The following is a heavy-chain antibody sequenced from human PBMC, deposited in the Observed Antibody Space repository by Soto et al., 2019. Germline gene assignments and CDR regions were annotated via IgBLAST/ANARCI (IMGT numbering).Heavy chain of an antibody. D-gene: IGHD4-4*01. J-gene: IGHJ4*02. V-gene: IGHV3-7*03. CDR3: AGWGGHDYNY. CDR1: GFTFTDFY. CDR2: IRPDGTET. Sequence: EVQLVESGGGWVQPGRSLRLSCAASGFTFTDFYMNWVRQAPGKGLEWVANIRPDGTETNYVESVKGRFTTSRDNAKNSLFLQMNSLRADDTAVYYCAGWGGHDYNYWGQGILVTVSS.